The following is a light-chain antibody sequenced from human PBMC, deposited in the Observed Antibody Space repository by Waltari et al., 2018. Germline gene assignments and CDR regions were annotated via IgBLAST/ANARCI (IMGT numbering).Light chain of an antibody. CDR2: VKSDGSH. V-gene: IGLV4-69*01. J-gene: IGLJ3*02. CDR3: QTGGHGTWV. Sequence: QLVLTQSPSASASLGASVKLTCTLSSGHSTNIIAWLQQQPEKGPRFLMNVKSDGSHNKGVGIPDRFSGSSSGAERYLTISSPQSEDEADYYCQTGGHGTWVFGGGTRLTVL. CDR1: SGHSTNI.